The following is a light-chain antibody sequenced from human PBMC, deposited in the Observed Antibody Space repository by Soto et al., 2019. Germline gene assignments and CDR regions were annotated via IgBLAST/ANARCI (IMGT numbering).Light chain of an antibody. Sequence: SALTQPASVSGSPGQSITISCTGTSSDVGAYNHVSWYQHHPGKAPKLMIYDVSNRPSGVSNRFSGSKSGNTASLTISGLQAEDEADYYCSSYTSSSPYVFGTGTKVTVL. CDR1: SSDVGAYNH. CDR2: DVS. CDR3: SSYTSSSPYV. V-gene: IGLV2-14*01. J-gene: IGLJ1*01.